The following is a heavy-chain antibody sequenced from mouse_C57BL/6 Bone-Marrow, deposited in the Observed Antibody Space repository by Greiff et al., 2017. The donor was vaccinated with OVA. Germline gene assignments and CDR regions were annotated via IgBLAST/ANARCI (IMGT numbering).Heavy chain of an antibody. D-gene: IGHD1-1*01. V-gene: IGHV1-55*01. CDR2: IYPGSGRT. CDR3: ERSGITTVEGDFAMDD. CDR1: GYTFTSYW. Sequence: QVQLQQPGAELVKPGASVKMSCKASGYTFTSYWITWVKQRPGQGLAWIGDIYPGSGRTNYNEKFKSKATLTVDTSSSTAYMQLSSLTSEESAVDYWERSGITTVEGDFAMDDWGQGTSVTVSS. J-gene: IGHJ4*01.